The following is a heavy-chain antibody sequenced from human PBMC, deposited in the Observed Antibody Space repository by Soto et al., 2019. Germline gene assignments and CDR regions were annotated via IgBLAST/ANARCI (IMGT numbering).Heavy chain of an antibody. V-gene: IGHV1-69*13. CDR1: GGTFSSYA. CDR3: ARDYKASAPQGAGKYYYYGMDV. J-gene: IGHJ6*02. D-gene: IGHD1-26*01. CDR2: IIPIFGTA. Sequence: SVKVSCKASGGTFSSYAISWVRQAPGQGLEWMGGIIPIFGTANYAQKFQGRVTITADESTSTAYMEMSSLRSEDTAVYYCARDYKASAPQGAGKYYYYGMDVWGQGTTVTVSS.